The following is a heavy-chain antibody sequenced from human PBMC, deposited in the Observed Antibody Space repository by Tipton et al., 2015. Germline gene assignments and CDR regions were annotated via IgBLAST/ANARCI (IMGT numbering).Heavy chain of an antibody. CDR2: IYRGYSDT. Sequence: QLVQSGPEEKKPGDSLKISCETSGYTFPNYWIAWVRQMHGKGLEWLVIIYRGYSDTRYSPSFQGQVTSSADKSLTTAYLQWCILKSLGTAKYFCARPRGAYDYYYAFDVWGQGTTVTVSS. J-gene: IGHJ6*02. D-gene: IGHD5-12*01. V-gene: IGHV5-51*01. CDR3: ARPRGAYDYYYAFDV. CDR1: GYTFPNYW.